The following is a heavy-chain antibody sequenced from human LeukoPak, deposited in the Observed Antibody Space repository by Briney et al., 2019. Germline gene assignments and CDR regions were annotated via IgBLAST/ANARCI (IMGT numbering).Heavy chain of an antibody. CDR3: VKNSGWYCLDY. J-gene: IGHJ4*02. CDR1: GFSFSNYW. Sequence: PGGSLRLSCAASGFSFSNYWMTWVRQAPGKGLKRVADINGVGSHSYCVDSVKGRFTLSRDNAKNSLFLQMNSLRAEDTAVYYCVKNSGWYCLDYWGQGPLVTVSS. D-gene: IGHD6-13*01. V-gene: IGHV3-7*03. CDR2: INGVGSHS.